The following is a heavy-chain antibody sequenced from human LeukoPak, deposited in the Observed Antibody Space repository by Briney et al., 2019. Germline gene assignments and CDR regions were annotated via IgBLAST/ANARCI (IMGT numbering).Heavy chain of an antibody. Sequence: SETLSLTCTVSGYSISSGYYWGWIRQPPGKGLEWIGSIYHSGSTYYNPFLKSRVTISVDTSKNQFSLKLSSVTAADTAVYYCARDSHMDYWGQGTLVTVSS. J-gene: IGHJ4*02. CDR2: IYHSGST. CDR1: GYSISSGYY. CDR3: ARDSHMDY. V-gene: IGHV4-38-2*02.